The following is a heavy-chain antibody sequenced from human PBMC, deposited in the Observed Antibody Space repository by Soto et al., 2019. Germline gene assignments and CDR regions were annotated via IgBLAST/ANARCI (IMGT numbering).Heavy chain of an antibody. CDR3: AADRGGGLGDVPYPPPVLGMGV. Sequence: SMKVSRKGSGFPFTTSAMQWVRQARGQRFEWIGGIVVGGGKTNYAQEFQERVTITRDMSTSTAYMGRSSLRSGDRAVYYWAADRGGGLGDVPYPPPVLGMGVWG. V-gene: IGHV1-58*02. CDR2: IVVGGGKT. CDR1: GFPFTTSA. D-gene: IGHD3-16*01. J-gene: IGHJ6*02.